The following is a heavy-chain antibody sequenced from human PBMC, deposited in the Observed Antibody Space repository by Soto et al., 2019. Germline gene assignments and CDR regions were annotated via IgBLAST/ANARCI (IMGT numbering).Heavy chain of an antibody. V-gene: IGHV3-23*01. CDR2: ISESGDNT. Sequence: EVQLLESGGGLVQPGGSLRLSCAASGFTFSSSAMSWVRQAPGKGPEWVSAISESGDNTFSADSVKGRFTISRDNTKNTLYLQMNSLRAEDTALYFCAKGGYKYGLDPWGQGILVTVSS. D-gene: IGHD5-18*01. CDR1: GFTFSSSA. J-gene: IGHJ5*02. CDR3: AKGGYKYGLDP.